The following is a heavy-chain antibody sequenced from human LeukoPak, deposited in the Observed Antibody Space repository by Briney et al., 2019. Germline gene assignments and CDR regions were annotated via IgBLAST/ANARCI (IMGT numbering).Heavy chain of an antibody. D-gene: IGHD3-10*01. CDR3: ARHYGSGRYYYFDY. CDR2: IYSGGST. V-gene: IGHV3-66*04. CDR1: GFTVSSNY. Sequence: GGSLRLSYAASGFTVSSNYMSWVRQAPGKGLEWVSVIYSGGSTYYADSVKGRFTISRDNSKNTLYLQMNSLRAEDTAVYYCARHYGSGRYYYFDYWGQGTLVTVSS. J-gene: IGHJ4*02.